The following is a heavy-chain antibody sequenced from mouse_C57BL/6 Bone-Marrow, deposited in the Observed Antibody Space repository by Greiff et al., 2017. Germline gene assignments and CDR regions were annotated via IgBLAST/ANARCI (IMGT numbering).Heavy chain of an antibody. V-gene: IGHV14-4*01. CDR3: TVFYYDYSYYFDY. D-gene: IGHD2-4*01. Sequence: EVQLQQSGAELVRPGASVKLSCTASGFNIKDDYMHWVKQRPEQGLEWIGWIDPENGDTEYASKFQGTATLTADTSSNTAYLQLRSLTSEDTAVYYCTVFYYDYSYYFDYWGQGTTLTVSS. CDR1: GFNIKDDY. CDR2: IDPENGDT. J-gene: IGHJ2*01.